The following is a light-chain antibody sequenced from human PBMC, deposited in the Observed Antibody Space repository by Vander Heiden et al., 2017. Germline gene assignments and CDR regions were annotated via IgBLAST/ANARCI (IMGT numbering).Light chain of an antibody. J-gene: IGKJ4*01. V-gene: IGKV1-33*01. CDR1: QDISNY. CDR3: QQYDNLPPELT. CDR2: DAS. Sequence: DIQMTQSPSSLSASVGDRVPITCQASQDISNYLNWYQQQPGRAPKLLIYDASNLETGVPSRCSGSRSGTDFTFTISSLQPEDIATYYCQQYDNLPPELTFGGGTKVEIK.